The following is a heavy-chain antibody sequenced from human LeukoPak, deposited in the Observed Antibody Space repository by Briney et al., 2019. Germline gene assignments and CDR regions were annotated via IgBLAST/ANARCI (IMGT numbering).Heavy chain of an antibody. Sequence: GGSLRLSCAASGFTFSSYAMSWVRQAPGKGLEWVSGISGSGGSTYYADSVKGRFTISRDNAKNSLYLQMNSLGAEDTAVYYCARAGRRRKDGMDVWGQGTTVTVSS. D-gene: IGHD1-14*01. J-gene: IGHJ6*02. CDR3: ARAGRRRKDGMDV. CDR2: ISGSGGST. V-gene: IGHV3-23*01. CDR1: GFTFSSYA.